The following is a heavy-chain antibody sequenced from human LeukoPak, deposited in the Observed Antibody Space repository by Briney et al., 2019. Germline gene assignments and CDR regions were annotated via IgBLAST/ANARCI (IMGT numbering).Heavy chain of an antibody. D-gene: IGHD2-15*01. CDR2: TIPIFGTA. CDR3: ASDSAANYYYYYMDV. V-gene: IGHV1-69*05. CDR1: GGTFSSYA. J-gene: IGHJ6*03. Sequence: SVKVSCKASGGTFSSYAISWVRQAPGQGLEWMGGTIPIFGTANYAQKFQGRVTITTDESTSTAYMELSSLRSEDTAVYYCASDSAANYYYYYMDVWGKGTTVTVSS.